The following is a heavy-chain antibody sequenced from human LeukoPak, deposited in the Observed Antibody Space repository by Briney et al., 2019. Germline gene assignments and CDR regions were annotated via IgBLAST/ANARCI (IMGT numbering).Heavy chain of an antibody. CDR2: IKQDGSEK. CDR1: GLTLSSKY. J-gene: IGHJ4*02. CDR3: ARIRGIAAAGDY. V-gene: IGHV3-7*01. D-gene: IGHD6-13*01. Sequence: GGSLRLSCAAPGLTLSSKYMSWVRQAPGKGLEWVANIKQDGSEKYYVDSVKGRFTISRDNAKNSLYLQMNSLTAEDTAVYYCARIRGIAAAGDYWGQGTLVTVSS.